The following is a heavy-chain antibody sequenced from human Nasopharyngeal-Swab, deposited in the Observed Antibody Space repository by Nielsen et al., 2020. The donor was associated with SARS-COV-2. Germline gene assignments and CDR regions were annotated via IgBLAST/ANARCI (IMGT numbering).Heavy chain of an antibody. Sequence: GGSLRLSCKGSGYSFTSYWIGWVRQMPGKGLEWMGIIYPGDSDTRYSPSFQGQVTISADKSISTAYLQWSGLKASDTAMYYCATGYTGYKQWLVPFDYWGQGTLVTVSS. J-gene: IGHJ4*02. CDR3: ATGYTGYKQWLVPFDY. D-gene: IGHD6-19*01. CDR2: IYPGDSDT. CDR1: GYSFTSYW. V-gene: IGHV5-51*01.